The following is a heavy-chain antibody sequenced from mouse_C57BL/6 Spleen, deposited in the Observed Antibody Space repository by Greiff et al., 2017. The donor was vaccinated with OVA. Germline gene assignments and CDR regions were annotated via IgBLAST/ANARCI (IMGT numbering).Heavy chain of an antibody. J-gene: IGHJ3*01. CDR1: GISITTGNYR. Sequence: ESGPGLVKPSQTVFLTCTVTGISITTGNYRWSWIRQFPGNKLEWIGYIYYSGTITYNTSLTRPTTITRATPKNQFFLEMNSLTAEDTATYYCARETAGEGFAYWGQGTLVTVSA. CDR3: ARETAGEGFAY. CDR2: IYYSGTI. V-gene: IGHV3-5*01.